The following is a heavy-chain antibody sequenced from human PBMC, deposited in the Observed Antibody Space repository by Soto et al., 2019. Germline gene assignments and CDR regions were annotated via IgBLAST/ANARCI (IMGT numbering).Heavy chain of an antibody. CDR2: IYYSGST. V-gene: IGHV4-59*01. Sequence: TLSLTCTVSGGSISSYYWSWIRQPPGKGLEWIGYIYYSGSTNYNPSLKSRVTISVDTSKNQFSLKLSSVTAADTAVYYCARGLVGGAFDIWGQGTMVTVSS. J-gene: IGHJ3*02. CDR1: GGSISSYY. CDR3: ARGLVGGAFDI.